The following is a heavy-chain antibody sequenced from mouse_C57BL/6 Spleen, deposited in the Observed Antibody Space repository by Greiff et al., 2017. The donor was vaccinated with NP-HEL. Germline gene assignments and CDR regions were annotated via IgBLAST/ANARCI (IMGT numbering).Heavy chain of an antibody. CDR2: INPNYGTT. J-gene: IGHJ4*01. CDR3: VPIYHGVDY. V-gene: IGHV1-39*01. Sequence: VHVKQSGPELVKPGASVKISCKASGYSFTDYNMNWVKQSNGKSLEWIGVINPNYGTTSYNQKFKGKATLTVDQSSSTAYMQLNSLTSEDSAVYYCVPIYHGVDYWGQGTSVTVSS. CDR1: GYSFTDYN.